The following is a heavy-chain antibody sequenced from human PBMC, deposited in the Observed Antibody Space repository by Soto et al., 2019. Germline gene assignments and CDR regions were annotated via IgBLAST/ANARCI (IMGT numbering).Heavy chain of an antibody. Sequence: QVQLQESGPGLVKPSQTLSLTCTVSGGSISSGGYYWSWIRQHPWKGREWIGYIYYCGSTHYNPSLKGRVIISADPSKNQFCLKMSLVTAADTAVYYWARGVTMVRGVIHTPYFDYWGQGTLVTVSS. CDR2: IYYCGST. D-gene: IGHD3-10*01. CDR3: ARGVTMVRGVIHTPYFDY. CDR1: GGSISSGGYY. V-gene: IGHV4-31*03. J-gene: IGHJ4*02.